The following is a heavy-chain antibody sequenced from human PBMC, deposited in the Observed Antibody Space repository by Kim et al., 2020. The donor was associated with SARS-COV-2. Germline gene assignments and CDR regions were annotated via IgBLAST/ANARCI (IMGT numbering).Heavy chain of an antibody. CDR3: ARDRTWQWLVTPRQFWDY. V-gene: IGHV1-2*06. J-gene: IGHJ4*02. CDR2: INPNSGGT. Sequence: ASVKVSCKASGYTFTGYYMHWVRQAPGQGLEWMGRINPNSGGTNYAQKFQGRVTMTRDTSISTAYMELSRLRSDDTAVYYCARDRTWQWLVTPRQFWDYWGQGTLVTVSS. D-gene: IGHD6-19*01. CDR1: GYTFTGYY.